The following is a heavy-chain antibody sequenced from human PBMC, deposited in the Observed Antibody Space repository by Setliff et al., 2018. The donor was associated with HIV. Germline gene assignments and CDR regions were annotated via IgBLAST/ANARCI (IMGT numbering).Heavy chain of an antibody. CDR2: IYSGGST. CDR1: EFTFSSNY. CDR3: ARLAYYDFWDGYSYYMDV. J-gene: IGHJ6*03. V-gene: IGHV3-66*01. D-gene: IGHD3-3*01. Sequence: PGGSLRLSCAASEFTFSSNYMSWVRQAPGKGLEWVSVIYSGGSTYYTDDVKGRFTISRDNSKDTLYLQMNSLRAEDTAVYYCARLAYYDFWDGYSYYMDVWGKGTTVTVSS.